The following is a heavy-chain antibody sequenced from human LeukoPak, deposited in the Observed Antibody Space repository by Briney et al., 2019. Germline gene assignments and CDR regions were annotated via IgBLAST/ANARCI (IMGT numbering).Heavy chain of an antibody. Sequence: SETLSLTCAVYGASFTGYYWSRFRQPPGKGLEWIGEINHSGGTNYNPSLKSRVTISLDTSNNQFSLKLSSVTAADTAVYYCARLLPLQGGDVWGQGTTVTVSS. V-gene: IGHV4-34*01. CDR2: INHSGGT. CDR1: GASFTGYY. D-gene: IGHD2-15*01. J-gene: IGHJ6*02. CDR3: ARLLPLQGGDV.